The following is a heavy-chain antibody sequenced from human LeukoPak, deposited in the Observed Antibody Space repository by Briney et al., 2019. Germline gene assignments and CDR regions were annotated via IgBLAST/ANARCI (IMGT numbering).Heavy chain of an antibody. CDR1: GFTFSSYE. CDR2: ISSSGSTI. CDR3: AKDGDTAMVTPYMDV. V-gene: IGHV3-48*03. Sequence: SLRLSCAASGFTFSSYEMNWVRQAPGKGLEWVSYISSSGSTIYYADSVKGRFTISRDNAKNSLYLQMNSLRADDTALYYCAKDGDTAMVTPYMDVWGKGTTVTISS. J-gene: IGHJ6*04. D-gene: IGHD5-18*01.